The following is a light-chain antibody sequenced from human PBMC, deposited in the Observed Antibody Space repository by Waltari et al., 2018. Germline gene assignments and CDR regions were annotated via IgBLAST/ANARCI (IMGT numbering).Light chain of an antibody. CDR3: QSYDTSLSVV. CDR1: GSNIGAGYE. V-gene: IGLV1-40*01. J-gene: IGLJ3*02. Sequence: QSVLTQPPSVSGAPGQRVTIPCTGSGSNIGAGYEVHWYQPLPRAAPKLLIYGSSSRPLGVPDRFFGSTSGTSASLAITGLQAEDEGDYYCQSYDTSLSVVFGGGTKLTVL. CDR2: GSS.